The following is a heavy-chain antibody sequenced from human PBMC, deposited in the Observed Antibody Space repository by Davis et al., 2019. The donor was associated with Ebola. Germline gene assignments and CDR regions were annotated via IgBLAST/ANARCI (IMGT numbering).Heavy chain of an antibody. CDR1: GGSISSGGYY. J-gene: IGHJ5*02. CDR2: IYYSGST. D-gene: IGHD2-2*01. Sequence: SETLSLTCTISGGSISSGGYYWNWIRQHPGKGLEWIGYIYYSGSTFYNPSLKSRVTISVDTSKNQFSLRLSSVTAADTAVYYCARSGGYCSSTNHCGFDPWGQGTLVTVSS. CDR3: ARSGGYCSSTNHCGFDP. V-gene: IGHV4-31*03.